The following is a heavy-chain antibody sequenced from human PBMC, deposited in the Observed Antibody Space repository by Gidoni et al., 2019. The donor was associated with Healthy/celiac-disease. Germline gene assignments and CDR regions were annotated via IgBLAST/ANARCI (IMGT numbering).Heavy chain of an antibody. V-gene: IGHV3-33*01. CDR2: IWYDGSNK. Sequence: EWVAVIWYDGSNKYYADSVKGRFTISRDNSKNTLYLQMNSLRAEDTAVYYCARAREGLEMATIGYWGQGTLVTVSS. D-gene: IGHD5-12*01. J-gene: IGHJ4*02. CDR3: ARAREGLEMATIGY.